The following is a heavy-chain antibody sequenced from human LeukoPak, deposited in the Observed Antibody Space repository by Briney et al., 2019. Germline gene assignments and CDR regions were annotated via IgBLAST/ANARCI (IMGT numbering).Heavy chain of an antibody. CDR3: ATPAHYGSGSYLPFDY. CDR2: INPSGGST. CDR1: GYTFTSYG. J-gene: IGHJ4*02. D-gene: IGHD3-10*01. Sequence: ASVKVSCKASGYTFTSYGISWVRQAPGQGLEWMGIINPSGGSTSYAQKFQGRVTMTRDTSTSTVYMELSSLRSEDTAVYYCATPAHYGSGSYLPFDYWGQGTLVTVSS. V-gene: IGHV1-46*01.